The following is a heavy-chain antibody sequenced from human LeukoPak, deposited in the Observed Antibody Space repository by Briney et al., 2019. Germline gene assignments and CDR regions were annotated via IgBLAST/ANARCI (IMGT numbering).Heavy chain of an antibody. D-gene: IGHD1-26*01. CDR2: IKQDGSEK. Sequence: GGSLRLSCAASGFTFSSYWMSWVRQAPGKGLEWVANIKQDGSEKYYVDSVKGRFTISRDNAKNSLYLQMNSLRAEDTAVYYCASSGGGSYLGDAFDIWGQGTMVTVSS. CDR3: ASSGGGSYLGDAFDI. J-gene: IGHJ3*02. CDR1: GFTFSSYW. V-gene: IGHV3-7*01.